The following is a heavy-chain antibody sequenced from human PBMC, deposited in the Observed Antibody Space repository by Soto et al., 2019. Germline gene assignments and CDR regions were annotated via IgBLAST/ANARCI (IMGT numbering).Heavy chain of an antibody. CDR3: ARARRFSVYDNNWFDP. V-gene: IGHV4-34*01. J-gene: IGHJ5*02. CDR1: GGSFSGYY. D-gene: IGHD5-12*01. Sequence: QVQLQQWGAGLLKPSETLSLTCADYGGSFSGYYWSWIRQPPGKGLEWIGEINHSGSTNYNPSLKSRVTISVDASKNQFSLNLSSVTAADTAVYYCARARRFSVYDNNWFDPWGQGTLVTVSS. CDR2: INHSGST.